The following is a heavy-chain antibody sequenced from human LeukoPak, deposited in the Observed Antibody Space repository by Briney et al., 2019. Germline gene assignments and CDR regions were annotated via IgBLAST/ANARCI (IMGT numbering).Heavy chain of an antibody. CDR1: GFTLSGYW. V-gene: IGHV3-74*01. D-gene: IGHD2-8*02. J-gene: IGHJ6*02. CDR3: TRVQAGRSGLMDV. Sequence: GGSLRLSCAASGFTLSGYWMHWVRQAPGEGLVWVSRIDPDGVTTNYADSVKGRFTTSRDNARNTLYLQMNSLTAEDTALYYCTRVQAGRSGLMDVWGRGTTVTISS. CDR2: IDPDGVTT.